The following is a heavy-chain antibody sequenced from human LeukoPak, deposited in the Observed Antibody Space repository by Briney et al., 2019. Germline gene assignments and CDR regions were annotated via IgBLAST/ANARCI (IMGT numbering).Heavy chain of an antibody. V-gene: IGHV4-34*01. J-gene: IGHJ4*02. CDR3: ARDLMVRGVSFDY. CDR1: GGSFSGYY. D-gene: IGHD3-10*01. Sequence: PSETLSLTCAVYGGSFSGYYWSWIRQPPGKGLEWIGEINHSGSTNYNPSLKSRVTISVDTSKNQFSLKPGSVTAADTAVYYCARDLMVRGVSFDYWGQGTLVTVSS. CDR2: INHSGST.